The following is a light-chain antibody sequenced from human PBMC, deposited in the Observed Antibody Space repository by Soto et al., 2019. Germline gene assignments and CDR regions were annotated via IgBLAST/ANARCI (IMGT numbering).Light chain of an antibody. V-gene: IGLV2-14*01. J-gene: IGLJ3*02. CDR3: LSYTSANTRV. CDR2: EVN. Sequence: QSVLTQPASVSGSPGQSITISCTGTSRDVGGYKFVSWYQHHPGKAPKLMIYEVNNRPSGVSDRFSGSKSGNTASLTISGLQPEDEADYYCLSYTSANTRVFGGGTKLTVL. CDR1: SRDVGGYKF.